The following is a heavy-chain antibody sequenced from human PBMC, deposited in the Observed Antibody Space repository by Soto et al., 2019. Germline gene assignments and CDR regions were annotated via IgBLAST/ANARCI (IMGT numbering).Heavy chain of an antibody. D-gene: IGHD5-12*01. V-gene: IGHV3-43*01. Sequence: SGGSLRLSCAASGFTFDDYTMHWVRQAPGKGLEWVSLISWDGGSTYYADSVKGRFTISRDNSKNSLYLQMNSLRTEDTALYYCAKEKDPRLRQYYYYYGMDVWGQGTTVTVSS. CDR1: GFTFDDYT. J-gene: IGHJ6*02. CDR2: ISWDGGST. CDR3: AKEKDPRLRQYYYYYGMDV.